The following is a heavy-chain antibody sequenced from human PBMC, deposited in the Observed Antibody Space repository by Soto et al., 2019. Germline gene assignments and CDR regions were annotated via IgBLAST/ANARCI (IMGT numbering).Heavy chain of an antibody. CDR3: ARGEQYRGSLFDF. CDR2: TYYRSKWYY. D-gene: IGHD1-26*01. Sequence: SPTLSLTCAITGDSVSSNSAGWSWVRQSPSRGLEWLGRTYYRSKWYYEYAVSVRGRITINPDPSKNQYSLQLNSVTPEDTAVYFCARGEQYRGSLFDFWGQRTLVTVSS. J-gene: IGHJ4*01. CDR1: GDSVSSNSAG. V-gene: IGHV6-1*01.